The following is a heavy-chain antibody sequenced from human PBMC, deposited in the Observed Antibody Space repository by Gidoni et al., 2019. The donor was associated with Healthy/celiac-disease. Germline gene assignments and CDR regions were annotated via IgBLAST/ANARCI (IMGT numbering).Heavy chain of an antibody. CDR1: GYTFTGYY. D-gene: IGHD3-10*01. V-gene: IGHV1-2*02. J-gene: IGHJ4*02. CDR2: INPNSGGT. CDR3: ARENITMVRGGYYFDY. Sequence: QVQLVQSGAEVKKPGASVKVSCKASGYTFTGYYMPWVRQAPGQGLEWMGWINPNSGGTNYAKKFQGRVTMTRDTSISTAYMELSRLRSDDTAVYYCARENITMVRGGYYFDYWGQGTLVTVSS.